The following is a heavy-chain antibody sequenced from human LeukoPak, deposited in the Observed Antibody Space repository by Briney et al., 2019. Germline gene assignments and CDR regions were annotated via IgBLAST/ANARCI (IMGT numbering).Heavy chain of an antibody. Sequence: TLSLTCAVSGDSISSGGYAWSWIRQPAGKGLEWIGRIYTSGSTNYNPSLKSRVTMSVDTSKNQFSLKLSSVTAANTAVYYCARDRVIYYGSGRSSSWFDPWGQGTLVTVSS. CDR1: GDSISSGGYA. CDR2: IYTSGST. V-gene: IGHV4-61*02. CDR3: ARDRVIYYGSGRSSSWFDP. J-gene: IGHJ5*02. D-gene: IGHD3-10*01.